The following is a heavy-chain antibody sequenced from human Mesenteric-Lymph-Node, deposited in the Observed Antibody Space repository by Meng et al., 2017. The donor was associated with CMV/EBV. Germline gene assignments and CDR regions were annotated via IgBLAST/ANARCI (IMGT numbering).Heavy chain of an antibody. CDR2: INYSGST. V-gene: IGHV4-34*01. Sequence: VYGGSFSGYYWSWIRQPPGKGLEWIGEINYSGSTNYNPSLKSRVTISVDTSKNQFSLKLSSVTAADTAVYYCARCIAAAGGGWFDPWGQGTLVTVSS. J-gene: IGHJ5*02. CDR3: ARCIAAAGGGWFDP. D-gene: IGHD6-13*01. CDR1: GGSFSGYY.